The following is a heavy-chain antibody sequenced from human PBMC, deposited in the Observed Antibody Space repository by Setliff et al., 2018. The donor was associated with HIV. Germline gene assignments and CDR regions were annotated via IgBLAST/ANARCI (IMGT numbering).Heavy chain of an antibody. J-gene: IGHJ4*02. CDR2: IYYTGST. Sequence: SETLSLTCAVYGGSFSDYYWTWIRQYPGKGLEWIGYIYYTGSTYYNPSLKSRLTMSVDASQNQFSLKLTSVTAADTAVYYCARVAMLRGLRHSFDSWGQGTLVTVSS. CDR1: GGSFSDYY. D-gene: IGHD3-10*01. V-gene: IGHV4-31*11. CDR3: ARVAMLRGLRHSFDS.